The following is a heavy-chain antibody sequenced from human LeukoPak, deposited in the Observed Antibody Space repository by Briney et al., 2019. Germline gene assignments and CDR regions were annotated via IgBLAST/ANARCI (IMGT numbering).Heavy chain of an antibody. CDR3: ARGAMVRGGRGILGY. D-gene: IGHD3-10*01. Sequence: ASVKVSCKASGYTFTSYDINWVRQATGQGLEWMVWMNPNSGNTGYAQKFQGRVTMTRNTSISTAYMELSSLRSEDTAVYYCARGAMVRGGRGILGYWGQGTLVTVSS. CDR1: GYTFTSYD. CDR2: MNPNSGNT. J-gene: IGHJ4*02. V-gene: IGHV1-8*01.